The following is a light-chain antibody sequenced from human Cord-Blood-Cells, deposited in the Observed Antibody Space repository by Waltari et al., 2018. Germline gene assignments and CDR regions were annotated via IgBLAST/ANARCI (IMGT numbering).Light chain of an antibody. J-gene: IGLJ2*01. CDR2: EGI. Sequence: QSALTQPASVSGSPGQSITISCPGTSSDVGSYNLVSRYQQPPGKAPKLMIYEGIKRPSGVSNRFSGSKSGNTASLTISGLQAEDEADYYCCSYAGSSTFVVFGGGTKLTVL. CDR3: CSYAGSSTFVV. V-gene: IGLV2-23*01. CDR1: SSDVGSYNL.